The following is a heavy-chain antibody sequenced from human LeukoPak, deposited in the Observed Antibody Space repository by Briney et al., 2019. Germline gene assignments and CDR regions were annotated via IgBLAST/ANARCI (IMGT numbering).Heavy chain of an antibody. CDR2: IYSGGST. CDR3: AKDPNSGYQGNDY. Sequence: GGSLRLSCVVSGFTVSTNYMSWVRQAPGKGLEWVSLIYSGGSTYYADSVKGRFTISRDNSKNTLYLQMNSLRAEDTAVYYCAKDPNSGYQGNDYWGQGTLVTVSS. D-gene: IGHD3-22*01. CDR1: GFTVSTNY. J-gene: IGHJ4*02. V-gene: IGHV3-53*01.